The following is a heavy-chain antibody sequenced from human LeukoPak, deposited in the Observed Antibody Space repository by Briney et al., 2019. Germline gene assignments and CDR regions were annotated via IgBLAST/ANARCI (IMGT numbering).Heavy chain of an antibody. J-gene: IGHJ3*02. CDR3: ARDLPKYYDSSGYGDAFDI. D-gene: IGHD3-22*01. Sequence: GGSLRLSCAASGFTFSSYSMNWVRQAPGKGLEWVPSISSSSSYIYYADSVKGRFTISRDNAKNSLYLQMNSLRAEDTAVYYCARDLPKYYDSSGYGDAFDIWGQGTMVTVSS. CDR2: ISSSSSYI. V-gene: IGHV3-21*01. CDR1: GFTFSSYS.